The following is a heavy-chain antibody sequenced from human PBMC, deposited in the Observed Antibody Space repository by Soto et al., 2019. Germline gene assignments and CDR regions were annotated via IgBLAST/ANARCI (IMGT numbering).Heavy chain of an antibody. J-gene: IGHJ6*02. Sequence: QVQLQESGPGLVKPSETLSLTCTVSGGSISSYYWSWIRQPPGKGLEWIGYIYYSGSTNYNPSLNSRVTISVDTSKNQFSLKLCSVTAADTAVYYCAREGAGRGYYYYGMDVWGQGTTVTVAS. CDR3: AREGAGRGYYYYGMDV. CDR1: GGSISSYY. D-gene: IGHD1-26*01. V-gene: IGHV4-59*01. CDR2: IYYSGST.